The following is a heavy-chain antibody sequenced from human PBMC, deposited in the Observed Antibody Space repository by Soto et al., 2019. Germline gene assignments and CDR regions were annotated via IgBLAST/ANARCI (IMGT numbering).Heavy chain of an antibody. J-gene: IGHJ4*02. D-gene: IGHD3-22*01. CDR2: IYYSGST. CDR3: ARDVGPREPFEYDSSGYYYPYYFDY. V-gene: IGHV4-30-4*01. CDR1: GGSINSGDYY. Sequence: QVQLQESGPGLVKPSQTLSLTCTVSGGSINSGDYYWSWIRQPPGRGLEWIGYIYYSGSTYYNPSLKSRVTISVDTSKNQFSLKLSSVTAADTAVYYCARDVGPREPFEYDSSGYYYPYYFDYWGQGTLVTVSS.